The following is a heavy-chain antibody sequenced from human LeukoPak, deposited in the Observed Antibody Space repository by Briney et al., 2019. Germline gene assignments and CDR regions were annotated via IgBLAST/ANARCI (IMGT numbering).Heavy chain of an antibody. CDR1: GGSISSYY. Sequence: SETLSLTCTVSGGSISSYYWNWIRQPPGKGLDRIGNIYYSGSTDYNPSLKSRVTISVDTSKNQFSLRLSSVTAADTAIYYCASNKGQWLFSDWGQGTLVTVSS. J-gene: IGHJ4*02. CDR3: ASNKGQWLFSD. D-gene: IGHD6-19*01. CDR2: IYYSGST. V-gene: IGHV4-59*08.